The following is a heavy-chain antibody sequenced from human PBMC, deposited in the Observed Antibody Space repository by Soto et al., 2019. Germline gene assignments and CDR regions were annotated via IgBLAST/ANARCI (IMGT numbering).Heavy chain of an antibody. CDR3: ARGPTRYCSSTSCHPYYFDY. CDR2: INHSGST. CDR1: GGSFSGYY. D-gene: IGHD2-2*01. V-gene: IGHV4-34*01. J-gene: IGHJ4*02. Sequence: QVQLQQWGAGLLKPSETLSLTCAVYGGSFSGYYWSWIRQPPGKGLGWIGEINHSGSTNYNPSLKSRVTISVDTSKNQFSLKLSSVTAADTAVYYCARGPTRYCSSTSCHPYYFDYWGQGTLVTVSS.